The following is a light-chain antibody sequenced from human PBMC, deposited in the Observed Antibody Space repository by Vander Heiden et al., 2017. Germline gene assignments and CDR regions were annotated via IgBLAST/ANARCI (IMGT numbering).Light chain of an antibody. CDR2: DVS. J-gene: IGLJ1*01. CDR3: SSYTSSSTLEV. Sequence: QSALTQPASASGSPGQSINISCTGTSSDGGGYNYVSWYQQHPGKTPKLMIYDVSNRPSGVSNRFSGSKSGNTASLTISGLQAENEADYYCSSYTSSSTLEVFGTGTKVTVL. V-gene: IGLV2-14*03. CDR1: SSDGGGYNY.